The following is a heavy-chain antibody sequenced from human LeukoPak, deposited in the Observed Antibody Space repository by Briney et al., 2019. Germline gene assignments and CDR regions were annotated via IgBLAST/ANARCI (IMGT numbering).Heavy chain of an antibody. CDR2: IYYSGST. CDR1: GGSISSYY. J-gene: IGHJ4*02. D-gene: IGHD2-2*01. CDR3: ARARGERGYQLRPNFDY. Sequence: SETLSLTCTVSGGSISSYYWSWIRQPPGKGLEWIGYIYYSGSTNYNPSLKSRVTISVDTSKNQFSLKLSSVTAADTAVYYCARARGERGYQLRPNFDYWGQGTLVTVSS. V-gene: IGHV4-59*01.